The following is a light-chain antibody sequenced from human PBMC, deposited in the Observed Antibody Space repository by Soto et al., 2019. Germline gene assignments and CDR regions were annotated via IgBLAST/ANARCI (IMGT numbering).Light chain of an antibody. CDR1: SSDVGGYNY. V-gene: IGLV2-14*01. CDR3: KSYAGSNTYV. J-gene: IGLJ1*01. Sequence: QSALTQPASVSGSPGQSITISCTGTSSDVGGYNYVSWYQQHPGKAPKLVIYEVTKRPSGVSNRFSGSKSGNTASLTISGLQAADEADYFCKSYAGSNTYVFGSGTKLTVL. CDR2: EVT.